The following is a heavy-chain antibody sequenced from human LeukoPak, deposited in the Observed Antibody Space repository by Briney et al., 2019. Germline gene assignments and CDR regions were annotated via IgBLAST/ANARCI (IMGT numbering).Heavy chain of an antibody. CDR2: ISRDGTTT. J-gene: IGHJ4*02. V-gene: IGHV3-74*01. CDR3: ARDGVGASHDY. CDR1: GFTFSTYW. Sequence: GGSLILSCAASGFTFSTYWMHWVRQTPGKGLVWVSRISRDGTTTTYADSVKGRFTISRDNAKNTLYLEMNSLRAEDTAVYFCARDGVGASHDYWGQGTLVTVSS. D-gene: IGHD1-26*01.